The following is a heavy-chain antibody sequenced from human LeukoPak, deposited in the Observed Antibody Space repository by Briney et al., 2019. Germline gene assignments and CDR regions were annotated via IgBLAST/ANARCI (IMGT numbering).Heavy chain of an antibody. J-gene: IGHJ4*02. CDR1: GFTFDDYA. Sequence: GGSLRLSCAASGFTFDDYAMHWVRQAPGKGLEWVSLISGDGGSTYYADSVKGRFTISRDNSKNSLYLQMNSLRTEDTALYYCPKVSGSYPHYFDYWGQGTLVTVSS. D-gene: IGHD1-26*01. CDR2: ISGDGGST. CDR3: PKVSGSYPHYFDY. V-gene: IGHV3-43*02.